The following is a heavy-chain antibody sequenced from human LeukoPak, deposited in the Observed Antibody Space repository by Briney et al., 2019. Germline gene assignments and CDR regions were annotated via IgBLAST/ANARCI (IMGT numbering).Heavy chain of an antibody. Sequence: PSGTLSLTCAVSGGSISSSNWWSWVRQPPGKGLEWIGEIYHSGSTNYNPSLKSRVTISVDTSKNQFSLKLSSVTAADTAVYYCARGAEYYDILTAYYYFDYWGQGTLVTVSS. CDR2: IYHSGST. J-gene: IGHJ4*02. CDR3: ARGAEYYDILTAYYYFDY. V-gene: IGHV4-4*02. D-gene: IGHD3-9*01. CDR1: GGSISSSNW.